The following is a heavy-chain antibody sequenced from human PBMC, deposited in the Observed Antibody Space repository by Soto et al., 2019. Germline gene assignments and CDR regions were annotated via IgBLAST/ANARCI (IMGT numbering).Heavy chain of an antibody. V-gene: IGHV1-69*12. CDR1: GGTFSSYA. CDR2: IIPIIGTA. D-gene: IGHD3-22*01. J-gene: IGHJ1*01. Sequence: QVQLVQSGAEVKKPGSSVKVSCKASGGTFSSYAISWVRQAPGQGLEWMGGIIPIIGTANYAQKFQGRVTITADESTSTAYMELSSLRSEDTAVYYCAREAHSTYDSSGYYYGGYFQHWGQGTLVTVSS. CDR3: AREAHSTYDSSGYYYGGYFQH.